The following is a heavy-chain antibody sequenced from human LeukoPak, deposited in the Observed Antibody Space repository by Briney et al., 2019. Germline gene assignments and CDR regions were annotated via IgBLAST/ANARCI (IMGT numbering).Heavy chain of an antibody. CDR3: AKDRPNYYGSNGHYYKLNGDC. D-gene: IGHD3-22*01. V-gene: IGHV3-23*01. CDR2: ITSSGAAT. Sequence: PGGSLRLSCAASGFTFSSYAMSWVRQAPGKGLGWVSSITSSGAATYYADSVKGRSTISRDNSDNTLYLQMNSLRAEDTAVYYCAKDRPNYYGSNGHYYKLNGDCWGQGTLVTVSS. CDR1: GFTFSSYA. J-gene: IGHJ4*02.